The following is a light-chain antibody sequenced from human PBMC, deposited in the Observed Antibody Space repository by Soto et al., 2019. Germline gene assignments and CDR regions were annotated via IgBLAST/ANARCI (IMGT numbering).Light chain of an antibody. CDR3: QQYGSSGT. V-gene: IGKV3-20*01. CDR1: QSVSKNY. J-gene: IGKJ1*01. Sequence: EIVLTQYPGTLSLSPGERTTLSCRSSQSVSKNYLAWYQQKPGQAPRLLIYGASNRATGIPDRFSVSGSGTDFTLTISRLEPEDFAVYYCQQYGSSGTFGQGTKVDIK. CDR2: GAS.